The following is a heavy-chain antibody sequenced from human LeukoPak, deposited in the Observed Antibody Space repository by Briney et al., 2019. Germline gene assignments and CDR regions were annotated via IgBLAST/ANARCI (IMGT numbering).Heavy chain of an antibody. CDR1: GFTFSSYS. Sequence: GGSLRLSCAASGFTFSSYSMNWVRQAPGKGLEWVSSISGSSSYIYYADSVKGRFTISRDNAKNSLYLQMNSLRAEDTAVYYCARDSFVVVTAKNDYWGQGTLVTVSS. D-gene: IGHD2-21*02. CDR2: ISGSSSYI. J-gene: IGHJ4*02. V-gene: IGHV3-21*01. CDR3: ARDSFVVVTAKNDY.